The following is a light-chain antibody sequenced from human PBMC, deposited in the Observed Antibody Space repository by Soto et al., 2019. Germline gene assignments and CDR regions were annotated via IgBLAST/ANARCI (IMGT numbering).Light chain of an antibody. J-gene: IGKJ4*01. V-gene: IGKV1-12*01. CDR2: AAF. Sequence: DIQMTQSPSSASASVGDRVTITCRASQGISSWLAWYQQKPWKAPKLLIYAAFSLQSGVPSRFSGSGSGTDFTLPSSSLPPADSATYYCQQANSFPLTYGGGTKVDIK. CDR3: QQANSFPLT. CDR1: QGISSW.